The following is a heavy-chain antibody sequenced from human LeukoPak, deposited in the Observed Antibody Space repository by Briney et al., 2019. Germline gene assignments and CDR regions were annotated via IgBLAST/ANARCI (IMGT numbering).Heavy chain of an antibody. D-gene: IGHD2-2*01. CDR3: ARHPEGGYCSSTSCRGGFDP. V-gene: IGHV4-34*01. CDR2: INHSGST. Sequence: SETLSLTCAVYGGSFSGYYWSWIRRPPGKGLEWIGEINHSGSTNYNPSLKSRVTISVDTSKNQFSLKLGSVTAADTAVYYCARHPEGGYCSSTSCRGGFDPWGQGTLVTVSS. J-gene: IGHJ5*02. CDR1: GGSFSGYY.